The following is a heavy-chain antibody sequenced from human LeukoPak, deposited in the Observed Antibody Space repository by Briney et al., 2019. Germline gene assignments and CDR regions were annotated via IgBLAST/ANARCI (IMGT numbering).Heavy chain of an antibody. J-gene: IGHJ6*02. CDR2: TYYRSKWYN. V-gene: IGHV6-1*01. CDR3: AGDESSSWSYYYGMDV. Sequence: SQTLSLTCAISGDSVSSNSAAWNWIRQSPSRGLEWLGRTYYRSKWYNDYAVPVKSRITINPDTSKNQFSLQLNSVTPEDTAVYYCAGDESSSWSYYYGMDVWGQGTTVTVSS. D-gene: IGHD6-13*01. CDR1: GDSVSSNSAA.